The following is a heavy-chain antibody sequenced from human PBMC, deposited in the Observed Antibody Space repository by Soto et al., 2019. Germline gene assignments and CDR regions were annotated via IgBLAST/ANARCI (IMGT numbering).Heavy chain of an antibody. J-gene: IGHJ6*03. Sequence: SETLSFTCTVSGGSISSGGYYWSWIRQHPGKGLEWIGYIYYSGSTYYNPSLKRRVTISVDTSKNQFSLKLSSVTAADTAVYYCARVDYGDYYYYYMDVWGKGTTVTVSS. CDR2: IYYSGST. D-gene: IGHD4-17*01. V-gene: IGHV4-31*03. CDR1: GGSISSGGYY. CDR3: ARVDYGDYYYYYMDV.